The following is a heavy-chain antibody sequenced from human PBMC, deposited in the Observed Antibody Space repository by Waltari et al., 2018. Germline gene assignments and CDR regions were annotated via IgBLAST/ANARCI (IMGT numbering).Heavy chain of an antibody. V-gene: IGHV3-53*01. CDR3: ATWTGGSLGAFDN. D-gene: IGHD7-27*01. CDR1: GFTVSNNY. CDR2: IYSGGDT. J-gene: IGHJ3*02. Sequence: EVQLVESGGGLIQPGGSLRLSCEVSGFTVSNNYIVWVRQVSGKGLEWVSVIYSGGDTYDADAVRGRFTISRDNSKNTLYLQMNSLRVEDTALYYCATWTGGSLGAFDNWGQGTMVTVSS.